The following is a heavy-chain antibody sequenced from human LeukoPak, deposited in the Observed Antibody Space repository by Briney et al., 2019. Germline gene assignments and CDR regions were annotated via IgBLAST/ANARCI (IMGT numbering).Heavy chain of an antibody. Sequence: GGSLRLSCAASGFTFSNRSMSWVRQAPGKGLEWVSTIGASDGTTYYADSVKGRFTISRDNSKNTLYLQMNSLRAEDAAIYYCAKLLPNWGQGTLVTVSS. CDR1: GFTFSNRS. V-gene: IGHV3-23*01. CDR3: AKLLPN. CDR2: IGASDGTT. J-gene: IGHJ4*02.